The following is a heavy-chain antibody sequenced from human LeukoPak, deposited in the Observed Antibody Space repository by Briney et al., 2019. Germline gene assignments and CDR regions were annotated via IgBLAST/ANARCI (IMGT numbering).Heavy chain of an antibody. Sequence: PSETLSLPCPVSGGSISSYYWSWIRQPPGKGLEWIGYIYYSGSTNYNPSLKSRVTISVDTSKNQFSLKLSSVTAADTAVYYCASSLSPEDAFDIWGQGTMVTVSS. CDR2: IYYSGST. CDR3: ASSLSPEDAFDI. J-gene: IGHJ3*02. D-gene: IGHD1-14*01. V-gene: IGHV4-59*01. CDR1: GGSISSYY.